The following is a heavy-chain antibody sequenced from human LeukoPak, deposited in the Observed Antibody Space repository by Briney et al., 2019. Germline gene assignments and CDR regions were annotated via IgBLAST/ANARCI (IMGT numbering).Heavy chain of an antibody. Sequence: GGSLRLSCAASGFTFSTYSMSWVRQAPGKGLEWVSSITTSSSYIYYADSVKGRFTISRDNAKNSLYLQMNSLRAEDTAVYYCAKGEYGTFDYWGQGTLVTVSS. CDR2: ITTSSSYI. D-gene: IGHD2/OR15-2a*01. V-gene: IGHV3-21*01. CDR1: GFTFSTYS. CDR3: AKGEYGTFDY. J-gene: IGHJ4*02.